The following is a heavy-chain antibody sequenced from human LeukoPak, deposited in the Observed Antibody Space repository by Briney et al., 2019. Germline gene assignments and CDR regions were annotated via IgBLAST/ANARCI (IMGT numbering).Heavy chain of an antibody. Sequence: SVKVSCKASGGTFSSYAISWVRQAPGQGLEWMGGIIPIFGTANYAQKFQGRVTITADESTSTAYMELSSLRSEDTAVYYCARAHKSYYYGSGSYYLSYWGQGTLVTVSS. CDR1: GGTFSSYA. CDR2: IIPIFGTA. D-gene: IGHD3-10*01. J-gene: IGHJ4*02. CDR3: ARAHKSYYYGSGSYYLSY. V-gene: IGHV1-69*13.